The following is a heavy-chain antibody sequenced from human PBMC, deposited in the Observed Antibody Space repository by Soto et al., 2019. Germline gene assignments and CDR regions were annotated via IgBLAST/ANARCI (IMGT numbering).Heavy chain of an antibody. CDR1: GFSLNTGGVG. V-gene: IGHV2-5*02. CDR2: IYWDDDE. J-gene: IGHJ6*02. Sequence: ITLKESGPTLVKPTQTLTLTCNFSGFSLNTGGVGVGWVRQPRGKTMEWLALIYWDDDERYRPSLRSRLNITKDTINNQVVLTMTNMDPEDTATYYCVRNWRYYGGDYYYGMDAWGQGTTVTVSS. D-gene: IGHD3-10*01. CDR3: VRNWRYYGGDYYYGMDA.